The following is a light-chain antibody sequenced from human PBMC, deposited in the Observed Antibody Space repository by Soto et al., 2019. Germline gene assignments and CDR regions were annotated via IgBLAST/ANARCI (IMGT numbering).Light chain of an antibody. V-gene: IGLV2-8*01. J-gene: IGLJ2*01. CDR3: RSYAGSNIVV. CDR1: SSDVGGYNF. CDR2: EVS. Sequence: QSVLTQPPSASGSPGQSVTISCTGTSSDVGGYNFVSWYQQHPGKAPKLMIYEVSERPSGVPDRFSGSKSGNTASLTVSGLQAEDEADYYFRSYAGSNIVVFGGGTKVTVL.